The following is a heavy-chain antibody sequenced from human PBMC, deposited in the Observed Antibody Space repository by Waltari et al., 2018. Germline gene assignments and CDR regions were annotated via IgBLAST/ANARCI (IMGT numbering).Heavy chain of an antibody. D-gene: IGHD3-3*01. CDR2: FNLNGCRA. V-gene: IGHV3-20*04. Sequence: EVQLVESGGGVVGPGGSRRLSCAVLGFTFHDYGMTWGRQVSGEGLGGGSGFNLNGCRALFTGSVKGRINDSRNNGKNSLYLQINSLGAEDKALFFFGRGSTGILFALWGQGT. CDR1: GFTFHDYG. CDR3: GRGSTGILFAL. J-gene: IGHJ3*01.